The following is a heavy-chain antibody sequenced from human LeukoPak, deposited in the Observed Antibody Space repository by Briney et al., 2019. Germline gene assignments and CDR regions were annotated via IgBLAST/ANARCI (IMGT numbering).Heavy chain of an antibody. CDR3: AKDHDSIISAAFDY. V-gene: IGHV3-7*03. D-gene: IGHD3-22*01. CDR1: GFNFSTYW. J-gene: IGHJ4*02. Sequence: GGSLRLSCTASGFNFSTYWMTWVRQVPGKGLEWVANIKEDGSEIYYVDAVKGRFSISRDNAKNSLYLQMNSLRAEDMALYYCAKDHDSIISAAFDYWGQGTLVTVSS. CDR2: IKEDGSEI.